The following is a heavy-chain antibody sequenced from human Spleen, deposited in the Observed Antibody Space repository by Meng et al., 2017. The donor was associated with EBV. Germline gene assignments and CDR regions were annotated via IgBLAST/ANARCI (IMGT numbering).Heavy chain of an antibody. V-gene: IGHV1-3*01. CDR1: GDSFINYA. CDR3: ARSHHCTSISCNWFDP. CDR2: INAGDGKT. J-gene: IGHJ5*02. D-gene: IGHD2-2*01. Sequence: QVHLVQSGGEVKKPGASVKVSCKASGDSFINYAIHWVRQAPGQRLEWMGWINAGDGKTLYSQRVQHRVTITRDTSATTVYMEVSSLRPEDTAVYYCARSHHCTSISCNWFDPWGQGTLVTVSS.